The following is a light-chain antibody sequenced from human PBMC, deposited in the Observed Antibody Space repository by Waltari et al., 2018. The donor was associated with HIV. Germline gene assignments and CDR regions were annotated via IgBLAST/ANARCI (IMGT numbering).Light chain of an antibody. CDR2: NDD. CDR1: DSYIGSHA. CDR3: AAWEGGLNGVI. Sequence: QSVLTQSPSVSEASGQSVTLSCSGSDSYIGSHAVPWYQQFPGKPPKLLIYNDDLILSGVSDRLSASKSGNSASLAINDLRSEHESHYYCAAWEGGLNGVIFGGGTKVTVL. J-gene: IGLJ2*01. V-gene: IGLV1-36*01.